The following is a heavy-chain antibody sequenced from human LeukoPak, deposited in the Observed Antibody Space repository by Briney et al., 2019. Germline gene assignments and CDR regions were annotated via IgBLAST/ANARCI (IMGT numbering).Heavy chain of an antibody. Sequence: SSETLSLTCTVSGDSISTINWWTWVRQPPGKGLEWIGEIYHSGNTNYNPTLKSRVTISVDKSKNQFSLKLSSVTAADTAVYYCARGGYLGSSSWSYYYYYYMDVWGKGTTVTVSS. CDR2: IYHSGNT. CDR3: ARGGYLGSSSWSYYYYYYMDV. V-gene: IGHV4-4*02. CDR1: GDSISTINW. D-gene: IGHD6-13*01. J-gene: IGHJ6*03.